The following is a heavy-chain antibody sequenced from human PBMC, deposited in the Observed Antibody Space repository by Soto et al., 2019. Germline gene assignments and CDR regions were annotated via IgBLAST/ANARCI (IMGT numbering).Heavy chain of an antibody. CDR1: GGSISSYY. J-gene: IGHJ4*02. CDR3: ARARGGYFDY. Sequence: SETLSLTCTVSGGSISSYYWSWIRQPPGKGLEWIGYIYYSGSANYNPSLKSRVTISIDTSKNQFSLKLSSVTAADTAVYYCARARGGYFDYWGQGTLVTVSS. V-gene: IGHV4-59*01. CDR2: IYYSGSA.